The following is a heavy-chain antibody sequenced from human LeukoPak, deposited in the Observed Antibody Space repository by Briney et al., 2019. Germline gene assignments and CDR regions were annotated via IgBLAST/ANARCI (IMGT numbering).Heavy chain of an antibody. V-gene: IGHV3-23*01. CDR2: ISGSGGYT. J-gene: IGHJ4*02. CDR1: KFTFSTFS. CDR3: AKSMVRGVIGSGDY. D-gene: IGHD3-10*01. Sequence: GSLRLSCAASKFTFSTFSMSWVRQAPGKGLEWVSSISGSGGYTYYADSVKGRFTISRDNSKNTLYLQMNSLRAEDTAVYYCAKSMVRGVIGSGDYWGQGTLVTVSS.